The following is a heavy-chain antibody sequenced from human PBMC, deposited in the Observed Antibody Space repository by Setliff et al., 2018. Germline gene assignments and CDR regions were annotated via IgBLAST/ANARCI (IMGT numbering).Heavy chain of an antibody. CDR2: IYYSGST. D-gene: IGHD3-22*01. V-gene: IGHV4-31*03. CDR1: GGSISSGGYY. Sequence: SETLSLTCTVSGGSISSGGYYWSWIRQHPGKGLEWIGYIYYSGSTYYNPSLKSRVTISVDTSKNQFSLKLSSVTAADTAVYYCARISRIVKQRHAFDIWGQGTMVTVSS. J-gene: IGHJ3*02. CDR3: ARISRIVKQRHAFDI.